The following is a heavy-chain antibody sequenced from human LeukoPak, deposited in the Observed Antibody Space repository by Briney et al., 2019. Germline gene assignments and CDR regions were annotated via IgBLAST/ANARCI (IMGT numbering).Heavy chain of an antibody. V-gene: IGHV3-11*04. J-gene: IGHJ4*02. CDR1: GFTFSDYY. D-gene: IGHD1-26*01. CDR3: ARDKIVGPTTLDF. Sequence: GGSLRLSCAASGFTFSDYYMSWIRQAPGKGLEWVSYISSSGSTIYYADSVKGRFTISRDNAKNSLYLQMNSLRADDTAVYYCARDKIVGPTTLDFWGQGILVTVSS. CDR2: ISSSGSTI.